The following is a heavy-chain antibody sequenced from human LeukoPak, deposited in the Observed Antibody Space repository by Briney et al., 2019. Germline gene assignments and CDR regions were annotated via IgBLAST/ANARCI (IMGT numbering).Heavy chain of an antibody. V-gene: IGHV1-69*13. D-gene: IGHD2-2*02. CDR2: IIPIFGTA. CDR3: ARTEIPKRRNPRDYYYYYMDV. Sequence: ASVKVSCKASGGTFSSYAISWVRQAPGQGLEWMGGIIPIFGTANYAQKFQGRVTITADESTSTAYMELSSLRSEDTAVYYCARTEIPKRRNPRDYYYYYMDVWGKGTTVTVSS. CDR1: GGTFSSYA. J-gene: IGHJ6*03.